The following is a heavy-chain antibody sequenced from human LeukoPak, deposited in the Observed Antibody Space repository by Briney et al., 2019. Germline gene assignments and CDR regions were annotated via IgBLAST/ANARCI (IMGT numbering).Heavy chain of an antibody. J-gene: IGHJ3*02. Sequence: GGSLRLSCAASGFTFSSYSMNWVRQAPGKGLEWVSSISSSSSYIYYADSVKGRFTISRDNAKKSLYLQMNSLRSEDTAVYYCARDSAMPVAASDAFDIWGQGTMVTVSS. D-gene: IGHD6-19*01. CDR2: ISSSSSYI. CDR3: ARDSAMPVAASDAFDI. CDR1: GFTFSSYS. V-gene: IGHV3-21*01.